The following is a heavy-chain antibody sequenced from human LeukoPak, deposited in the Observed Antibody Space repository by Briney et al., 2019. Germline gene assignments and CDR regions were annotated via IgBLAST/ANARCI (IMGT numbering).Heavy chain of an antibody. CDR3: AREALNFDY. CDR2: ISYDGSNK. CDR1: GFTFSSYA. Sequence: GGSLRLSCAASGFTFSSYAMHWVRQAPGKGLEWVAVISYDGSNKYYADSVKGRFTISRDNSKNTLYLQMNSLRAEDTAVYYCAREALNFDYWGQGTLVTVSS. J-gene: IGHJ4*02. V-gene: IGHV3-30*04.